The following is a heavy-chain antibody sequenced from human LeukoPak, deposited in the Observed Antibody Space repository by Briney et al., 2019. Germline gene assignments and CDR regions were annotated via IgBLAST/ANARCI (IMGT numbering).Heavy chain of an antibody. Sequence: GGSLRLSCAVSGITFSRFWMSWVRQAPGKGLEWVANIKGDGSEKNYVDSVRGRFTISRDNAKNSVFLQMNSLRAEDTAVYYCRIGHCGSNWGQGTLVTVSS. CDR3: RIGHCGSN. CDR2: IKGDGSEK. D-gene: IGHD2/OR15-2a*01. CDR1: GITFSRFW. V-gene: IGHV3-7*01. J-gene: IGHJ4*02.